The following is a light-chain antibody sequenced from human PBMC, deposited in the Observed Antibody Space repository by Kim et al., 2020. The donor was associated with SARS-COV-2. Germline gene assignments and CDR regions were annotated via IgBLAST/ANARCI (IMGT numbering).Light chain of an antibody. J-gene: IGKJ2*01. Sequence: SPGERATLSCRASQSVSNNLAWYQHKPGHPHRLLIYGASTRATSVPARFSGSGSGTDFTLTVSSLQSEDFAVYYCHQYNDWPPGDTFGQGTKLEI. CDR2: GAS. CDR1: QSVSNN. CDR3: HQYNDWPPGDT. V-gene: IGKV3-15*01.